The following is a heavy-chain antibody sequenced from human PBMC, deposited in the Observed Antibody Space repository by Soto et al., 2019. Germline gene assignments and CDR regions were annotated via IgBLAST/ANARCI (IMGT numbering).Heavy chain of an antibody. CDR3: ARSIVVVPAAMSRTRFDP. CDR2: INHSGST. J-gene: IGHJ5*02. Sequence: SETLSLTCAVYGGSFIGYYWIFIRQPPFKWLEWIGEINHSGSTNYNPSLKSRVTISVDTSKNQFSLKLSSVTAADTAVYYCARSIVVVPAAMSRTRFDPWGQGTLVTVSS. CDR1: GGSFIGYY. D-gene: IGHD2-2*01. V-gene: IGHV4-34*01.